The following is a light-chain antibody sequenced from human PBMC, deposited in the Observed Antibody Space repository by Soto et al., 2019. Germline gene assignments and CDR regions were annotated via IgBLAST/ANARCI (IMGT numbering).Light chain of an antibody. CDR1: QSIPNY. J-gene: IGKJ2*01. CDR3: QQSDSYPYT. Sequence: DIQMTQSPSSLSVSVGDRITITCRASQSIPNYLNWYQQKPGKAPKLLVYAASSLQSGVPLRFSGNGSGTDFTLTISSLQPEDFATYYCQQSDSYPYTFGQGTKLEIK. CDR2: AAS. V-gene: IGKV1-39*01.